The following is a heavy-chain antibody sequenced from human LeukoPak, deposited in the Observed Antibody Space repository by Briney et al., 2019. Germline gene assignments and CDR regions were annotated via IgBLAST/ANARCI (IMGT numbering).Heavy chain of an antibody. CDR3: ARSVVTYYYYYYGMGV. CDR2: IYYSGST. V-gene: IGHV4-39*01. D-gene: IGHD3-22*01. CDR1: GGSISSSSYY. Sequence: SETLSLTCTVSGGSISSSSYYWGWIRQPPGKGLEWIGSIYYSGSTYYNPSLKSRVTISVDTSKNQFSLKLSSVTAADTAVYYCARSVVTYYYYYYGMGVWGQGTTVTVSS. J-gene: IGHJ6*02.